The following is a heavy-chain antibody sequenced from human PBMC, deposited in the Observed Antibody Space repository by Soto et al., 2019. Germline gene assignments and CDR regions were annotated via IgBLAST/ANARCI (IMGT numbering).Heavy chain of an antibody. CDR3: ATPQGDYVRYWYFDL. Sequence: SETLSLTCAVYGGSFSGYYWGWIRQPPGKGLEWIGSIYYSGSTYYNPSLKSRVTISVDTSKNQFSLKLSSVTAADTAVYYCATPQGDYVRYWYFDLWGRGTLVTVSS. J-gene: IGHJ2*01. CDR2: IYYSGST. D-gene: IGHD4-17*01. CDR1: GGSFSGYY. V-gene: IGHV4-39*01.